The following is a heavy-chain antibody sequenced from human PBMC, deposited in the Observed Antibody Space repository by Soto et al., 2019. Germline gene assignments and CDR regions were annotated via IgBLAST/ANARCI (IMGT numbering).Heavy chain of an antibody. CDR3: AREILYSVYGSGSPRRFDP. J-gene: IGHJ5*02. CDR2: IYCSGST. V-gene: IGHV4-31*03. D-gene: IGHD3-10*01. Sequence: TSETLSLTCTVSGGSISSGGYYWSWIRQHPGKGLEWIGYIYCSGSTYYNPSLKSRVTISVDTSKNRFSLKLSSVTAADTAVYYCAREILYSVYGSGSPRRFDPWGQGTLVTVSS. CDR1: GGSISSGGYY.